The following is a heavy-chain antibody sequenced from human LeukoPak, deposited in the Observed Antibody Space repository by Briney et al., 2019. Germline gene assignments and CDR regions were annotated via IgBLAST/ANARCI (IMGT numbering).Heavy chain of an antibody. V-gene: IGHV3-74*01. CDR1: GFTFSSYW. CDR3: AKGGGSGFRPRV. D-gene: IGHD6-19*01. Sequence: PGGSLRLSCAASGFTFSSYWMHWVRQAPGEGLVWVSRINSDGSSTSYADSVKGRFTISRDNSKNTLYLQMNSLRAEDTAVYYCAKGGGSGFRPRVWGQGTLVTVSS. J-gene: IGHJ4*02. CDR2: INSDGSST.